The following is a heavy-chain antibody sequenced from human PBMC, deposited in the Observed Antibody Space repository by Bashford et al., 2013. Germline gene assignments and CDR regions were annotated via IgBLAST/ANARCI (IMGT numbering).Heavy chain of an antibody. V-gene: IGHV3-21*01. CDR2: ITSSSAYI. CDR3: VRDERDLVPTYRFDY. J-gene: IGHJ4*02. Sequence: VRQAPGRGLEWVSSITSSSAYIYYADSVKGRFTISRDNAKNLLYLQMNSLRAEDTAVYYCVRDERDLVPTYRFDYWGQGTLVTVSS. D-gene: IGHD5-12*01.